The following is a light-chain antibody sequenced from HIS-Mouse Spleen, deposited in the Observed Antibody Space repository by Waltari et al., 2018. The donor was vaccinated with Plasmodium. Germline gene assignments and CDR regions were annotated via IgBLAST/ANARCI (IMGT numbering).Light chain of an antibody. Sequence: EIVMTQSPATLSVSPGERASLSCRASQSVSSNLAWYQLKPGQAPRLPIYGASTRATGIPARFSGSGSGTEFTLTISSLQSEDFAVYYCQQYNNWSFTFGPGTKVDIK. J-gene: IGKJ3*01. CDR3: QQYNNWSFT. CDR1: QSVSSN. CDR2: GAS. V-gene: IGKV3-15*01.